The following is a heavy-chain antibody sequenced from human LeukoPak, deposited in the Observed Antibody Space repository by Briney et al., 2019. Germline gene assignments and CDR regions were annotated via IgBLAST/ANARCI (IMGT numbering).Heavy chain of an antibody. Sequence: SETLSLTCTVSGGSISSHYWSWIRQPPGKGLEWIGYIYYSGSTNYNPSLKSRVTISVDTSKNQFSLKLSSVTAADTAVYYCARDRWELRYAFDIWGQGTMVTVSS. J-gene: IGHJ3*02. D-gene: IGHD1-26*01. V-gene: IGHV4-59*11. CDR3: ARDRWELRYAFDI. CDR2: IYYSGST. CDR1: GGSISSHY.